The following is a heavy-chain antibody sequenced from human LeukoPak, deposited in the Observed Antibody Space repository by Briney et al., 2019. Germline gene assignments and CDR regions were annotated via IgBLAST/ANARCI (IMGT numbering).Heavy chain of an antibody. CDR3: ARALLDFWSGYYRYYFDY. D-gene: IGHD3-3*01. CDR2: ISAYNGNT. V-gene: IGHV1-18*01. CDR1: GYTFTSYG. J-gene: IGHJ4*02. Sequence: GASVTVSCKASGYTFTSYGISWVRQAPGPGLEWMGWISAYNGNTNYAHKLQGRVTMTTDTSTSTAYMELRSLRSDDTAVYYCARALLDFWSGYYRYYFDYWGQGTLVTVSS.